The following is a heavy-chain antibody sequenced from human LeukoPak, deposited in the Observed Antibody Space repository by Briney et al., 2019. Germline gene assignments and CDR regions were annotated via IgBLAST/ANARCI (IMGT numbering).Heavy chain of an antibody. Sequence: SETLSLTCTVSDGSISSYYWSWIRQPPGKGLEWIGYIYYSGSTNYNPSVKSRVTISVDTSKNQFSLKLSSVTAADTAVYYCAGGKYSSSWYYFDYWGQGTLVTVS. J-gene: IGHJ4*02. V-gene: IGHV4-59*08. CDR2: IYYSGST. D-gene: IGHD6-13*01. CDR1: DGSISSYY. CDR3: AGGKYSSSWYYFDY.